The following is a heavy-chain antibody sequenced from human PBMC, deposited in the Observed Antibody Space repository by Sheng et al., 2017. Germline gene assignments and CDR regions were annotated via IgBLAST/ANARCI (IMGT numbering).Heavy chain of an antibody. D-gene: IGHD2-15*01. Sequence: QVQLVESGGGLVKPGGSLRLSCAASGFTFSDYYMSWIRQAPGKGLEWVSYIGSSNSYTNYADSVKGRFTISRDNAKNSLYLQMNSLRAEDTAVYYCARPWWPRGNWFDPWGQGTLVTVSS. J-gene: IGHJ5*02. CDR1: GFTFSDYY. CDR3: ARPWWPRGNWFDP. V-gene: IGHV3-11*05. CDR2: IGSSNSYT.